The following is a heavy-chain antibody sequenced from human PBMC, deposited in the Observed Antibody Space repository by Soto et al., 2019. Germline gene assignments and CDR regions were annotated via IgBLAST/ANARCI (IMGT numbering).Heavy chain of an antibody. Sequence: GGSLRLSCAASGFTFSGCAMSWVRQAPGKGLVWVSRINSDGSTISYADSVKGRFTISRDNAKNTLYLQMNSLRAEDTAVYFCARSYEGFGYWGQGTLVTVSS. J-gene: IGHJ4*02. CDR1: GFTFSGCA. D-gene: IGHD5-12*01. V-gene: IGHV3-74*01. CDR3: ARSYEGFGY. CDR2: INSDGSTI.